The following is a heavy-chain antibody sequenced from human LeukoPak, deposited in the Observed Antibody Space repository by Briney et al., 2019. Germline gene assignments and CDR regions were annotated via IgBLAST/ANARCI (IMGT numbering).Heavy chain of an antibody. Sequence: ASVTVSCKASGYTFTSYGISWVRQAPGQGLEWMGWISAYNGNTSYAQKFQGRVTMTRDTSTSTVYMELSSLRSEDTAVYYCATVGLTPPFDPWGQGTLVTVS. CDR1: GYTFTSYG. CDR2: ISAYNGNT. J-gene: IGHJ5*02. D-gene: IGHD3/OR15-3a*01. V-gene: IGHV1-18*01. CDR3: ATVGLTPPFDP.